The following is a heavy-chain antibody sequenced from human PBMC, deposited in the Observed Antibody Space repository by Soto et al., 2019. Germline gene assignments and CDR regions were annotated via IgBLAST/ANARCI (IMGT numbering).Heavy chain of an antibody. CDR1: GFTFSNAW. D-gene: IGHD3-22*01. V-gene: IGHV3-15*01. CDR2: IKSKTDGGTT. J-gene: IGHJ6*02. CDR3: TTDSPIHYYDSSGYLDDYYYGMDV. Sequence: EVQLVESGGGLVKPGGSLRLSCAASGFTFSNAWMSWVHQAPGKGLEWVGRIKSKTDGGTTDYAAPVKGRFTISRDDSKNTLYLQMNSLKTEDTAVYYCTTDSPIHYYDSSGYLDDYYYGMDVWGQGTTVTVSS.